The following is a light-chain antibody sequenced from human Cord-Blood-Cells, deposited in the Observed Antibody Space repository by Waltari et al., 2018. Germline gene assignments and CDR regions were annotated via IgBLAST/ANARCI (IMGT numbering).Light chain of an antibody. CDR3: SSYAGSNNFVV. J-gene: IGLJ2*01. Sequence: HSALTQPPSAPGSPAPSVPISCPATSSDVGGYHPVSPYQQHPGKAPKLMIYEVSKRPSGVPDRFSGSKSGNTASLTVSGLQAEDEADYYCSSYAGSNNFVVFGGGTKLTVL. CDR1: SSDVGGYHP. V-gene: IGLV2-8*01. CDR2: EVS.